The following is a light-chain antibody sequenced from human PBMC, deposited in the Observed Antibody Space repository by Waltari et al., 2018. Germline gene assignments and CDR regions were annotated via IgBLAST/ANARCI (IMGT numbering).Light chain of an antibody. J-gene: IGLJ3*02. V-gene: IGLV4-69*01. CDR2: VNSDGSH. CDR1: GEYSPYA. CDR3: QTWGTGIQV. Sequence: LVLTQSPSASASLGASVKLPCRLPGEYSPYAIAWHQKQPLTGPRYLMTVNSDGSHKKGDGISERFSGSSSDLDRYLIISRLQSDDEADYFCQTWGTGIQVFGSGTKLTVL.